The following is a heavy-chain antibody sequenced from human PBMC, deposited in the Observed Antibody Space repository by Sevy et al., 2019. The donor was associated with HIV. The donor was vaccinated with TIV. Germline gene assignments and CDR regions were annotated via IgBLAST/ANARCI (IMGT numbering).Heavy chain of an antibody. CDR3: ARYCSSTSHDNWFDP. CDR2: IYYSGTT. D-gene: IGHD2-2*01. V-gene: IGHV4-30-4*01. CDR1: GGSISSGDYY. Sequence: SETLSLTCTVSGGSISSGDYYWTWIRQSPGKGLEWIGYIYYSGTTYYNPSLKSRVTISVDTSKNQFSLRLSSVTAADTAVYYCARYCSSTSHDNWFDPWGQGTLVTVSS. J-gene: IGHJ5*02.